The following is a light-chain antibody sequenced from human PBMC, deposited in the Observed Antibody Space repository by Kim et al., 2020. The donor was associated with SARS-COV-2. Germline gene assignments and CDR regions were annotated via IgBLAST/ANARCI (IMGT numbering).Light chain of an antibody. CDR2: GAS. CDR1: QSVSSTY. J-gene: IGKJ2*03. V-gene: IGKV3-20*01. Sequence: LAPGERATLSCRASQSVSSTYLAWYQQKPGQAPRLLIYGASSRATGIPDRFSGSGSGTDFTLTITRLEPEEFAVYYCQQYGSSPYSFGQGTKLEI. CDR3: QQYGSSPYS.